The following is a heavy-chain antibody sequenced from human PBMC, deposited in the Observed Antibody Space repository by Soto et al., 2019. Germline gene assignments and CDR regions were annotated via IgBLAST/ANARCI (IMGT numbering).Heavy chain of an antibody. CDR2: ISWDSGKI. CDR3: AKDHPGGYADYESTWFEP. V-gene: IGHV3-9*01. J-gene: IGHJ5*02. Sequence: SLRLSCAASGFSIDDFAMHWVRQAPGKGLEWVSSISWDSGKIGYADSVTGRFSVSRDNAKNSLFLQMSSLKPEDTAFYFCAKDHPGGYADYESTWFEPWGQGTLVTVSS. CDR1: GFSIDDFA. D-gene: IGHD4-17*01.